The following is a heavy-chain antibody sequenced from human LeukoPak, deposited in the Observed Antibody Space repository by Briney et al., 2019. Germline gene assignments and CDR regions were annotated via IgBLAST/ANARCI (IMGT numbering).Heavy chain of an antibody. CDR1: GDSVSSSSSA. CDR2: TYYRSKWNH. CDR3: ARNLRPDFDY. Sequence: SQTLSLTCAISGDSVSSSSSAWSWIRQSPSRGLEWLGRTYYRSKWNHDYAESVKSRITINPDTSKNELSLQLNSVTPEDTAVYYCARNLRPDFDYWGQGTLVTVSS. J-gene: IGHJ4*02. V-gene: IGHV6-1*01.